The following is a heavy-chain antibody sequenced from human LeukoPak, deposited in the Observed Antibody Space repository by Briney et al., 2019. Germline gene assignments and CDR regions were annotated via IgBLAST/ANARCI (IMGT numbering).Heavy chain of an antibody. V-gene: IGHV1-24*01. CDR2: FDPEDGET. CDR1: GYTLTELS. D-gene: IGHD1-26*01. Sequence: ASVKVSCKVSGYTLTELSMHWVRQAPGKGLEWMGGFDPEDGETIYAQKFQGRVTMTEDTSTDTAYMELSSLRSEDTAVYYCATQGREGGSYYSFNWFDPWGQGTLVTVSS. CDR3: ATQGREGGSYYSFNWFDP. J-gene: IGHJ5*02.